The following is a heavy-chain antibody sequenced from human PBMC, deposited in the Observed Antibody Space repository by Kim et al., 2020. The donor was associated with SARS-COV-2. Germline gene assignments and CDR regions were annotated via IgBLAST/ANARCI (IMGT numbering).Heavy chain of an antibody. J-gene: IGHJ5*02. CDR2: IYNTDIT. CDR1: GSSVSSGSSY. D-gene: IGHD5-12*01. CDR3: ARSDIPIDFNL. V-gene: IGHV4-61*01. Sequence: SETLSLTCSVSGSSVSSGSSYWSWIRQPPLKALEWIGYIYNTDITTYNPSLKSRVTISVDTSKNQFSLKLKSVTAADTAMYYCARSDIPIDFNLWGQGTLVTVSS.